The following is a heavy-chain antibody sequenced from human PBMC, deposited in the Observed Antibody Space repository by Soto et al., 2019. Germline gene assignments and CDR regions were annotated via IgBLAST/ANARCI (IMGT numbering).Heavy chain of an antibody. CDR1: GFTFSSYG. D-gene: IGHD2-8*02. J-gene: IGHJ4*02. V-gene: IGHV3-30*18. CDR2: ISYDGSNK. Sequence: PGWSLRLSCAASGFTFSSYGMHWVRQAPGKGLEWVAVISYDGSNKYYADSVKARFTISRDNSKNTLYLQMNSLRAEDTAVYYCAKYTGTCFDYWGQGTLVTVSS. CDR3: AKYTGTCFDY.